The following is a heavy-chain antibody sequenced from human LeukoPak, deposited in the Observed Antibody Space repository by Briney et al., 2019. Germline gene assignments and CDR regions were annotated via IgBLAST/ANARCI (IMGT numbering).Heavy chain of an antibody. D-gene: IGHD6-19*01. V-gene: IGHV4-30-2*01. Sequence: SQTLSLTCAVSGGSISSGGYSWSWIRQPPGKGLEWIGYIYHSGSTYYNPSLKSRVTISVDRSKNQFSLKLSSVTAADTAVYYCARYPKSYSSGWTALDIWGQGTMVTVSS. J-gene: IGHJ3*02. CDR2: IYHSGST. CDR3: ARYPKSYSSGWTALDI. CDR1: GGSISSGGYS.